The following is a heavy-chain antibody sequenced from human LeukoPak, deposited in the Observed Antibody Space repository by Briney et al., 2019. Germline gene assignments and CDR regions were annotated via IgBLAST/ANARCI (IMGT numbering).Heavy chain of an antibody. Sequence: SETLSLTCTVSGGSVSRGSYYWSWTRQPPGKGLEWIGYIHHSGTTNYSPSLKSRVTISVDMSKNQFFLNLTSVTAADTAVYYCARGRLGATYWGQGTLVTVSS. J-gene: IGHJ4*02. CDR3: ARGRLGATY. V-gene: IGHV4-61*01. D-gene: IGHD1-26*01. CDR2: IHHSGTT. CDR1: GGSVSRGSYY.